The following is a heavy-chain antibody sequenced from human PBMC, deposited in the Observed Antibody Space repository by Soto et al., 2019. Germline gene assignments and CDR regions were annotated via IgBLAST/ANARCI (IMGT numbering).Heavy chain of an antibody. V-gene: IGHV1-69*06. CDR3: ARLMSPGYYYGMDV. J-gene: IGHJ6*02. D-gene: IGHD2-8*01. CDR1: GGTFSSYS. Sequence: SVKVSCKASGGTFSSYSISWVRQAPGQGLEWMGGIIPIFGTANYAQKFQGRVTITADKSTSTAYMELSSLRSEDTAVYYCARLMSPGYYYGMDVWGQGTTVTVSS. CDR2: IIPIFGTA.